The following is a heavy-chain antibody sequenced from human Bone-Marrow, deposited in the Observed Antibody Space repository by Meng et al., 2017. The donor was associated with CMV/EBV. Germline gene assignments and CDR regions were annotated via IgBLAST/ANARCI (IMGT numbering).Heavy chain of an antibody. V-gene: IGHV3-53*01. CDR2: IYSGGST. Sequence: GGSLRLSCAASGFTVSGNYMSWVRQAPGKGLEWVSVIYSGGSTYYADSVKGRFTISRDNSKNTLYLQMNSLRAEDTAVYYCARDRSGSYYFDYWGQGTLVTGYS. CDR3: ARDRSGSYYFDY. J-gene: IGHJ4*02. CDR1: GFTVSGNY. D-gene: IGHD1-26*01.